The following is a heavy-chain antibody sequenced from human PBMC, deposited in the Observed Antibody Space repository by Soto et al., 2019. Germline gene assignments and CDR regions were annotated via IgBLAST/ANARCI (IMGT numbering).Heavy chain of an antibody. V-gene: IGHV3-23*01. J-gene: IGHJ4*02. Sequence: GASLTLSCRASAQTFSGFAMYYVRQAPEKALEWASTINDSGAATYYVDSMTGRFTLSIDNCKNTLYLQLNILPLQDPSIHCCATRAVVHTVHLFVVWGQGALVTDSS. CDR3: ATRAVVHTVHLFVV. D-gene: IGHD6-19*01. CDR1: AQTFSGFA. CDR2: INDSGAAT.